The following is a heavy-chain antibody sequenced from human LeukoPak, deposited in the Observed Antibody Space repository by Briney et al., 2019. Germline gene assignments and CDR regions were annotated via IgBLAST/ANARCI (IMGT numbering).Heavy chain of an antibody. D-gene: IGHD4-17*01. V-gene: IGHV3-64*01. CDR3: ARDSMTTVTTYTFGDY. CDR2: ISTNGGNT. J-gene: IGHJ4*02. CDR1: GFTFSSYG. Sequence: GGSLRLSCAASGFTFSSYGMHWVRQAPGKGLEYVSSISTNGGNTYYANSVKGRFTISRDNSKNMLYLQMGSLRAEDMAVYYCARDSMTTVTTYTFGDYWGQGTLVTVSS.